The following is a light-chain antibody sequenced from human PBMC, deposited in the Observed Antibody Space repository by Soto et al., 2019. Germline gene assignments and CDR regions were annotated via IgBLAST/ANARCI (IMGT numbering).Light chain of an antibody. Sequence: EIVLTQSPATLSLSPGERATLSCRASQSVGSYLAWYQQKPGQAPRLLIYGASSRTTGVPDRFSGSGSGTDFTLTISRLEPEDFAVYYCQHYRSAPFTFGPGTKVDIK. CDR2: GAS. CDR3: QHYRSAPFT. J-gene: IGKJ3*01. V-gene: IGKV3-20*01. CDR1: QSVGSY.